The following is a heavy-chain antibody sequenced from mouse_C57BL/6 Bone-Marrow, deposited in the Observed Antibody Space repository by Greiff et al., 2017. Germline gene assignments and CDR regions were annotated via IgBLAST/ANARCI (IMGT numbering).Heavy chain of an antibody. J-gene: IGHJ1*03. V-gene: IGHV1-18*01. CDR3: ARGFISTVGAPSYWYFDV. Sequence: VQLQQSGPELVKPGASVKIPCKASGYTFPDYNLDWVKQSHGKSLEWIGDINPNNGGPIYNQKFKGKATLPVDKSSSTAYMELRSLTSEDTAVYYCARGFISTVGAPSYWYFDVWGTGTTVTVST. D-gene: IGHD1-1*01. CDR2: INPNNGGP. CDR1: GYTFPDYN.